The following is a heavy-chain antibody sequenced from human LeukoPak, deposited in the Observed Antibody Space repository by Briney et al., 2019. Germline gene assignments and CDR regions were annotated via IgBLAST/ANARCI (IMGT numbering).Heavy chain of an antibody. CDR3: ATQANAFDI. CDR2: INTDGSST. CDR1: GFTFSSYW. V-gene: IGHV3-74*01. Sequence: PGGSLRPSCAASGFTFSSYWMHWVRQAPGKGLVWVSRINTDGSSTSYADSVKGRFTISRDNAKNTLYLQMNSLRAEDTAVYYCATQANAFDIWGQGTMVTVSS. J-gene: IGHJ3*02.